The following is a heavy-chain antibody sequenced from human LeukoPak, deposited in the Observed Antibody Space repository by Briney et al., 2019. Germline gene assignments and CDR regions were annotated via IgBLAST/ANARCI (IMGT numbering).Heavy chain of an antibody. CDR2: IYHSGST. CDR1: GYSTSSGYY. V-gene: IGHV4-38-2*02. Sequence: LSLTCXVSGYSTSSGYYWGWIRQPPGEGLEWIGSIYHSGSTYYNPSLKSRVTISVDTSKNQFSLKLSSVTAADTAVYYCARVVGSGSYYVDAFDIWGQGTMVTVSS. J-gene: IGHJ3*02. D-gene: IGHD3-10*01. CDR3: ARVVGSGSYYVDAFDI.